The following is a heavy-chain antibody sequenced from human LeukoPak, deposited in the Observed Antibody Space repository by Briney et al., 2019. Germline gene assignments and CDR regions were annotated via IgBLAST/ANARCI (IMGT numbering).Heavy chain of an antibody. CDR1: GGTFSSYA. J-gene: IGHJ4*02. CDR2: IIPIFGTA. D-gene: IGHD6-19*01. CDR3: ARDTGGYSSGWYSFDY. Sequence: SVKVSCKTSGGTFSSYAISWVRQAPGQGLEWMGGIIPIFGTANYAQKFQGRVTITTDESTSTAYMELSSLRSEDTAVYYCARDTGGYSSGWYSFDYWGQGTLVTVSS. V-gene: IGHV1-69*05.